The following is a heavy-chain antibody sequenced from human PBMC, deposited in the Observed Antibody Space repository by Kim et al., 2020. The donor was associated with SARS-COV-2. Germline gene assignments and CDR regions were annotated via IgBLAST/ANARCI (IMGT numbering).Heavy chain of an antibody. J-gene: IGHJ4*02. Sequence: GGSLRLSCVASGFTFSHYPMHWVRQAPGKGLEWVAVSSSDGTKEDYADSVKGRFTISRDISKNILFLQMDRLRAEDTALSYCAREGYGGVSTWGDFDHWGQGTLVPVSS. CDR3: AREGYGGVSTWGDFDH. V-gene: IGHV3-30-3*01. CDR2: SSSDGTKE. CDR1: GFTFSHYP. D-gene: IGHD2-8*02.